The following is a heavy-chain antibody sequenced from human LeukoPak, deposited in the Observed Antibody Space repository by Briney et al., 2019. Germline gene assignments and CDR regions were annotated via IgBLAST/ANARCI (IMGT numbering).Heavy chain of an antibody. V-gene: IGHV4-61*01. CDR3: TRSTNLEAFDI. CDR2: IYYSGST. Sequence: SGTLSLPCTVSGGSVSSGTYYWSWIRQPPGKGLEWIGYIYYSGSTNYNPSLKSRVTISVDTSKNQCSLKLSSVTTADTAVYYCTRSTNLEAFDIWGQGTMVTVSS. CDR1: GGSVSSGTYY. J-gene: IGHJ3*02. D-gene: IGHD2-8*01.